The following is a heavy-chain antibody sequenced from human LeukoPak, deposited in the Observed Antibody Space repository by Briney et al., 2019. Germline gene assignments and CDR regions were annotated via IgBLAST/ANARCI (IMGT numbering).Heavy chain of an antibody. CDR3: VKGGWGTVLDY. V-gene: IGHV3-23*01. D-gene: IGHD3-10*01. CDR2: ISATGDST. Sequence: GGSLRLSCAASGFTFSSYAMSWVRQAPGEGLEWVSTISATGDSTYYADPVKGRLTISRDNSKSTLYLQMSSVRADDTAVYYCVKGGWGTVLDYWGQGTLVTVSS. J-gene: IGHJ4*02. CDR1: GFTFSSYA.